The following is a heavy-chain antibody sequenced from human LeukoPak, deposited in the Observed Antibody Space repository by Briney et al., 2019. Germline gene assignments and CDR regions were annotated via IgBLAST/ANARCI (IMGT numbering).Heavy chain of an antibody. CDR1: GGSISSSSYY. CDR2: IYTSGST. CDR3: ARERHYYDSSGQTEYYFDY. D-gene: IGHD3-22*01. V-gene: IGHV4-61*02. J-gene: IGHJ4*02. Sequence: SETLSLTCTVSGGSISSSSYYWSWIRQPAGKGLEWIGRIYTSGSTNYNPSLKSRVTISVDTSKNQFSLKLSSVTAADTAVYYCARERHYYDSSGQTEYYFDYWGQGTLVTVSS.